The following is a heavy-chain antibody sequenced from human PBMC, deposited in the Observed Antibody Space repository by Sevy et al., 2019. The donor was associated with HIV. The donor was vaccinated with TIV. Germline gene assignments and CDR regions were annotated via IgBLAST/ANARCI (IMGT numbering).Heavy chain of an antibody. CDR1: GFTFSSYW. CDR3: ARDLLGYCSGGSCYGEVFDY. J-gene: IGHJ4*02. CDR2: IKQDGSEK. D-gene: IGHD2-15*01. Sequence: GSLRLSCAASGFTFSSYWMSWVRQAPGKGLECVANIKQDGSEKYYVDSVKGRFTISRDNAKNSLYLQMNSLRAEDTAVYYCARDLLGYCSGGSCYGEVFDYWGQGTLVTVSS. V-gene: IGHV3-7*01.